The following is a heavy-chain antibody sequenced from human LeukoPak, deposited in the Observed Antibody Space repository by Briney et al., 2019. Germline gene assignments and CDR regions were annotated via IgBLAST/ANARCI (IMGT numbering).Heavy chain of an antibody. Sequence: SETLSLTCVVYGGSFNDYYGSWFRQPPGQGLEWIGEINHSGSTNYNPSLKSRVTISVDTSKNQFSLKLSSVTAADTAVYYCAYSSDDQQRWGQGTLVTVSS. V-gene: IGHV4-34*01. CDR1: GGSFNDYY. CDR2: INHSGST. CDR3: AYSSDDQQR. J-gene: IGHJ1*01. D-gene: IGHD3-22*01.